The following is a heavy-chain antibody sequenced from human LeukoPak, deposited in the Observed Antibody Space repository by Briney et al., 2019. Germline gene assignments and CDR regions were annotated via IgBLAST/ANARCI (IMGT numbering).Heavy chain of an antibody. CDR2: IGRRGDAT. J-gene: IGHJ4*02. D-gene: IGHD2-8*02. Sequence: GGSLRLSCAVSGFSFRNYAMSWVRQAPGRGLEGVSGIGRRGDATYYADSVKGRFTISRDNYRNTLYLQMNSLRAEDTAVYYCVKGGDCSGGVCLLIEDYWGWGTLVTVSS. CDR3: VKGGDCSGGVCLLIEDY. CDR1: GFSFRNYA. V-gene: IGHV3-23*01.